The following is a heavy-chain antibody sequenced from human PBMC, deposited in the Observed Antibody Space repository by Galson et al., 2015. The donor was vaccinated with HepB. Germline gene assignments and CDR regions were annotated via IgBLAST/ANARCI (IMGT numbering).Heavy chain of an antibody. CDR1: GFTFEDYS. J-gene: IGHJ4*02. CDR3: AKGGGSIAFYMDV. Sequence: SLRLSCAASGFTFEDYSMHWVRQTPGKGLEWVSGIGWKSGRIGYADSVKGRFTISRDNAKNSLYLQMNSLRSEDTALYYCAKGGGSIAFYMDVWGQGTLVTVSS. V-gene: IGHV3-9*01. CDR2: IGWKSGRI. D-gene: IGHD6-6*01.